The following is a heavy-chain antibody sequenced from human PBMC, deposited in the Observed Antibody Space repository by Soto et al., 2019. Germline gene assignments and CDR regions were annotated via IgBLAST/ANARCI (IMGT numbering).Heavy chain of an antibody. CDR1: GFTLSSYT. CDR2: IDGSSNYR. Sequence: PGGSLRLSCAASGFTLSSYTMNWVRQAPGKGLQWVSSIDGSSNYRYYADSLRGRFTISRDNAKNSLYLEMSSLRAEDTATYYCARHGRKTVTGDGFDSWGQGTVVTVSS. J-gene: IGHJ3*02. V-gene: IGHV3-21*01. CDR3: ARHGRKTVTGDGFDS. D-gene: IGHD2-21*02.